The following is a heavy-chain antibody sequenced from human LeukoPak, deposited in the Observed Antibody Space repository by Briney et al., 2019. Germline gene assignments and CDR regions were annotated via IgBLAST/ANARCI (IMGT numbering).Heavy chain of an antibody. V-gene: IGHV4-39*07. CDR3: ARMSNYYDSSGYYYAIDY. D-gene: IGHD3-22*01. Sequence: PSETLSLTCTVSGGSISSSSYYWGWIRQPPGKGLEWIGSIYYSGSTYYNPSLKSRVTISVDTSKNQFSLKLSSVTAADTAVYYCARMSNYYDSSGYYYAIDYWGQGTLVTVSS. J-gene: IGHJ4*02. CDR2: IYYSGST. CDR1: GGSISSSSYY.